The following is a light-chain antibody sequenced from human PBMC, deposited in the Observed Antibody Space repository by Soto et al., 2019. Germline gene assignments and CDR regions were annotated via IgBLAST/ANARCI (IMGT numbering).Light chain of an antibody. Sequence: DIQMTQSPSTLSASVGDRVTITCRASQSINSWLAWYQQVPGRAPTVLIYKASSLESGVPSRFSGSGSGTEFTLTISSLQPDDFANYYCQQYNTYPWTFGQGTKVEIK. V-gene: IGKV1-5*03. J-gene: IGKJ1*01. CDR2: KAS. CDR1: QSINSW. CDR3: QQYNTYPWT.